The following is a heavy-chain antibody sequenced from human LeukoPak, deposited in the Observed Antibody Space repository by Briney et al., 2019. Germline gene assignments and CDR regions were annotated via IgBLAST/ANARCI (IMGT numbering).Heavy chain of an antibody. CDR1: GGSISSYY. CDR3: ARLADYGGNSYYFDY. Sequence: SETLSLTCTVSGGSISSYYWSWVRQPPEKGLEWIGYIYTSGSTNYNPSLKSRVTISVDTSKNHFSLKLSSVTAADTAVYYCARLADYGGNSYYFDYWGQGTLVTVSS. J-gene: IGHJ4*02. V-gene: IGHV4-4*09. D-gene: IGHD4-23*01. CDR2: IYTSGST.